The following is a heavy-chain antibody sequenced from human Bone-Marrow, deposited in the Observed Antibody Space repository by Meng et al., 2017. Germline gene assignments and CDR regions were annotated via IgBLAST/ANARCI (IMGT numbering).Heavy chain of an antibody. CDR2: ISSSGSTI. CDR1: GFTFSSYE. J-gene: IGHJ4*02. CDR3: YGSGTYWVADY. Sequence: GESLKISCAASGFTFSSYEMNWVRQAPGKGLEWVSYISSSGSTIYYADSVKGRFTISRDNAKNSLYLQMNSLRAEDTAVYYCYGSGTYWVADYWGQGTLVTVSS. V-gene: IGHV3-48*03. D-gene: IGHD3-10*01.